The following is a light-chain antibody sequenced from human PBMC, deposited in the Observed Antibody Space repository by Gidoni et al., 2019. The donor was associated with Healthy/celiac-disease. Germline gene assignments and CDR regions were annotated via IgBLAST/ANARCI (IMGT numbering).Light chain of an antibody. CDR1: QSSSSY. V-gene: IGKV1-39*01. CDR2: AAA. J-gene: IGKJ5*01. Sequence: DVQMTQSPSSLSSSVRDRVTITYRASQSSSSYLNWYQQKPGKAPKLLLYAAASLQGGVPSRFSCSGSGTDFTLTISSLQPEDFATSYCQQRYSTPPLTFGQGTRLEIK. CDR3: QQRYSTPPLT.